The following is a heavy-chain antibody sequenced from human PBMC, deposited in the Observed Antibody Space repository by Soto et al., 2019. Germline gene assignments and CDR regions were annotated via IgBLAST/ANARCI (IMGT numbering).Heavy chain of an antibody. CDR1: GGTFSSYA. CDR3: ARAEDYDILTGSSNYGMDV. V-gene: IGHV1-69*13. J-gene: IGHJ6*02. D-gene: IGHD3-9*01. Sequence: ASVKVSCKASGGTFSSYAINWVRQAPGQGLEWMGGIIPIFGTANYAQKFQGRVTITADESTSTAYMELSSLRSEDTAVYYCARAEDYDILTGSSNYGMDVWGQGTTVTVSS. CDR2: IIPIFGTA.